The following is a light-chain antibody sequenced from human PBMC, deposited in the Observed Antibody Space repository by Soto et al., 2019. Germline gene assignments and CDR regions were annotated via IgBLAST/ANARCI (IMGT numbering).Light chain of an antibody. CDR3: QYYAGVWA. CDR2: DAS. V-gene: IGKV1-5*01. CDR1: QSLSNR. J-gene: IGKJ1*01. Sequence: DIQMTQSPSTLSASVGDRVTITCRASQSLSNRLAWYQQKPGKAPKVLIYDASSLESGVPSRFSSSGSGTDFLLTISSLQPDDFATYYCQYYAGVWAFGQGTKVDLK.